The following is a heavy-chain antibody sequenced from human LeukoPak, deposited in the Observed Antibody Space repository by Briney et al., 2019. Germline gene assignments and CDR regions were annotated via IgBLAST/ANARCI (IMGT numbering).Heavy chain of an antibody. CDR2: IYSSGST. V-gene: IGHV4-4*07. Sequence: SETLSLTCTVSGGSISTYYWSWIGQPAGKDLKWIGHIYSSGSTHYNPSLQCRLTMSVDTSKNQLSQKLTSVTAADTAVYYCARGYGSGSNWFDPWGQGTLVIVSS. D-gene: IGHD3-10*01. CDR3: ARGYGSGSNWFDP. CDR1: GGSISTYY. J-gene: IGHJ5*02.